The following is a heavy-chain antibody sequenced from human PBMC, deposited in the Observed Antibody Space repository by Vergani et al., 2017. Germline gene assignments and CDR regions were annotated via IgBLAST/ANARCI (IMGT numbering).Heavy chain of an antibody. CDR2: IYYSGST. CDR3: ARDGYCSSTSCYNGMDV. CDR1: GGSVSSGSYY. Sequence: QVQLQESGPGLVKPSETLSLTCTVSGGSVSSGSYYWSWIRQPPGKGLEWIGYIYYSGSTNYNPSLKSRVTISVDTSKNQFSLKLSSVTAADTAVYYCARDGYCSSTSCYNGMDVWGQGTTVTVSS. D-gene: IGHD2-2*02. J-gene: IGHJ6*02. V-gene: IGHV4-61*01.